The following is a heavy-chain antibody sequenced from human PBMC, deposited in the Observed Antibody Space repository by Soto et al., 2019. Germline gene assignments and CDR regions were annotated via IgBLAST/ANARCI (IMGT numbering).Heavy chain of an antibody. Sequence: PGGFLRLSCAASGVTFSAYWMHWVRQAPGKGLVWVSRIHSNGNTTTYADSVKGRFTISRDNAKNTLYLQMNSLRAEDTAVYYCARSVRSGTYPYYYFAMDVWGQGTTVTVSS. D-gene: IGHD3-10*01. J-gene: IGHJ6*02. CDR2: IHSNGNTT. CDR1: GVTFSAYW. CDR3: ARSVRSGTYPYYYFAMDV. V-gene: IGHV3-74*01.